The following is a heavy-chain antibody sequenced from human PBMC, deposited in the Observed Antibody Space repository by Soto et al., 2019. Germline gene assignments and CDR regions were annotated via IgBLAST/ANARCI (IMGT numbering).Heavy chain of an antibody. D-gene: IGHD3-10*01. Sequence: ASVKVSCKASGGTFSSYAISWVRQAPGQGLEWMGGIIPIFGTANYAQKFQGRVTITADKSTSTAYMELSSLRSEDTAVYYCASPYYYGPPYYYGMDVWGQGTTVTVSS. CDR2: IIPIFGTA. V-gene: IGHV1-69*06. CDR3: ASPYYYGPPYYYGMDV. CDR1: GGTFSSYA. J-gene: IGHJ6*02.